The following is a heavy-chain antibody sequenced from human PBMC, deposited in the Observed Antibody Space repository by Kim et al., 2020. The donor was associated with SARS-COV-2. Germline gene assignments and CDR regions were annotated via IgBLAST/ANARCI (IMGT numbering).Heavy chain of an antibody. D-gene: IGHD2-21*02. Sequence: ASVKVSCKVSGYTLTELSMHWVRQAPGKGLEWMGGFDPEDGETIYAQKFQGRVTMTEDTSTDTAYMELSSLRSEDTAVYYCATDLDCGGDCYSFVSGWGQGTLVTVSS. CDR3: ATDLDCGGDCYSFVSG. J-gene: IGHJ4*02. V-gene: IGHV1-24*01. CDR2: FDPEDGET. CDR1: GYTLTELS.